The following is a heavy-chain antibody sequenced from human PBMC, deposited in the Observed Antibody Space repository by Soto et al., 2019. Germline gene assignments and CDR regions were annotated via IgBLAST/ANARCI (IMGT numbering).Heavy chain of an antibody. V-gene: IGHV1-69*13. CDR2: IIPIFGTA. J-gene: IGHJ3*02. CDR3: ARGRSGIVATFRDASDI. CDR1: GGTFSSYA. D-gene: IGHD3-22*01. Sequence: SVKVSCKASGGTFSSYAISWVRQAPGQGLEWMGGIIPIFGTANYAQKFQGRVTITADESTSTAYMELSSLRSEDTAVYYCARGRSGIVATFRDASDISGHGPMVTVSS.